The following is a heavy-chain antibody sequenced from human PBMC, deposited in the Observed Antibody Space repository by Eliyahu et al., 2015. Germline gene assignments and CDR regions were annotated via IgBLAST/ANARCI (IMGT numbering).Heavy chain of an antibody. J-gene: IGHJ6*02. CDR2: ISWNSGSI. CDR1: GFTXXDYA. CDR3: AKDIGDSSSWYLGGYYYGMDV. Sequence: EVQLVXSGGGLVQPGXSXRLSCAASGFTXXDYAMHWVRQAPGKGLXWVSGISWNSGSIGYADSVKGRFTISRDNAKNSLYLQMNSLRAEDTALYYCAKDIGDSSSWYLGGYYYGMDVWGQGTTVTVSS. D-gene: IGHD6-13*01. V-gene: IGHV3-9*01.